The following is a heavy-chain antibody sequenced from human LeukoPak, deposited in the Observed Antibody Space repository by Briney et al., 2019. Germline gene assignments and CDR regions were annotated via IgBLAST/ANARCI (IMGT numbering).Heavy chain of an antibody. D-gene: IGHD6-19*01. J-gene: IGHJ3*02. CDR1: GGSISSYY. Sequence: PSETLSLTCTVSGGSISSYYWSWIRQPPGKGPEWIGYIYYSGSTNYNPSLKSRVTISVDTSKNQFSLKLSSVTAADTAVYCCARRSSGLAFDIWGQGTMVTVSS. V-gene: IGHV4-59*08. CDR2: IYYSGST. CDR3: ARRSSGLAFDI.